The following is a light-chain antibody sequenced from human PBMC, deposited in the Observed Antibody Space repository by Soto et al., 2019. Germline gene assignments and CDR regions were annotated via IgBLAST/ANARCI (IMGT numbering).Light chain of an antibody. CDR2: GNS. V-gene: IGLV1-40*01. CDR1: SSNIGAGYD. Sequence: QSVLTQPASVSGAPGQRVTISCTGSSSNIGAGYDVHWYQQLPGTAPKLLIYGNSNRPSGVPDRFSGSKSGTSASLAITGLQAEDEGDYYCQSYDSSLYVFGTGTKVTVL. CDR3: QSYDSSLYV. J-gene: IGLJ1*01.